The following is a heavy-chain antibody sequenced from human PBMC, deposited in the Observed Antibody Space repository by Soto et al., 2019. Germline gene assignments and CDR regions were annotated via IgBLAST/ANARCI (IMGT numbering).Heavy chain of an antibody. CDR3: ARVLYYYDSSGYYSTHFDY. CDR2: INAGNGNT. D-gene: IGHD3-22*01. CDR1: GYTFTSYA. V-gene: IGHV1-3*01. Sequence: QVQLVQSGAEVKKPGASVKVSCKASGYTFTSYAMHWVRQAPGQRLEWMGWINAGNGNTKYSQKFQGRVTITRDTSASTAYRELSSLRSEDTAVYYCARVLYYYDSSGYYSTHFDYWGQGTLVTVSS. J-gene: IGHJ4*02.